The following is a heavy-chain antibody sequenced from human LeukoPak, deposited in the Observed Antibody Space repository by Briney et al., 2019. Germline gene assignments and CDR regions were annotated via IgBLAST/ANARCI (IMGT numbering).Heavy chain of an antibody. CDR1: GYTFTSYG. Sequence: ASVKVSCKASGYTFTSYGISWVRQAPGQGLEWMGWISAYNGNTNYAQKLQGRVTMTTDTSTSTAYMELRSLRAEDTAVYYCAKEDYSSSFDYWGQGTLVTVSS. D-gene: IGHD4-11*01. CDR3: AKEDYSSSFDY. J-gene: IGHJ4*02. CDR2: ISAYNGNT. V-gene: IGHV1-18*01.